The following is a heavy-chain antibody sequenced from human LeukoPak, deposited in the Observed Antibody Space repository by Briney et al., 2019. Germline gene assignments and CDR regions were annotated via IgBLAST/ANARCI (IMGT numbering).Heavy chain of an antibody. V-gene: IGHV3-48*01. CDR1: GFTFSSYS. CDR2: IISSNSTI. CDR3: ARDGLVKSHDAFDI. D-gene: IGHD6-19*01. J-gene: IGHJ3*02. Sequence: GGSLRLSCAASGFTFSSYSMNGVRQAPGKGLEWVSYIISSNSTIYYAASVKGRCTISRDNTKNSLYLQMNSLRAEDTAVYYCARDGLVKSHDAFDIWGQGKMVPVSS.